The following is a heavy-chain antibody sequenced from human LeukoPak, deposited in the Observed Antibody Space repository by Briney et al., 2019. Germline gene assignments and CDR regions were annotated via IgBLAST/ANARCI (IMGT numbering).Heavy chain of an antibody. CDR1: GLTGSHNY. V-gene: IGHV3-53*01. CDR2: IHTSGDT. Sequence: XGSLRLSCAASGLTGSHNYVRWVRQAAGKGLEWVSAIHTSGDTCYSDSVRGGFTISRDTPKNTLYLQINSLRVEDTAVYYCIVFGDSNHWGQGTLVTVSS. J-gene: IGHJ5*02. D-gene: IGHD4-17*01. CDR3: IVFGDSNH.